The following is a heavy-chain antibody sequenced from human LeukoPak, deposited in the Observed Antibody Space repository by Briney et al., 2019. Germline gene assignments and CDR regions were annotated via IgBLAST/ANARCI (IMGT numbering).Heavy chain of an antibody. J-gene: IGHJ4*02. CDR1: GYTFTAYY. Sequence: GASVKVSCKASGYTFTAYYMHCVRQAPGQGLEWMERINPNSGDTNYAQKFQGRVTMTRDTSINTAYMELSRLRSDDTAVYYCARVAVAEFDYWGQGPLVTVSS. D-gene: IGHD6-19*01. CDR3: ARVAVAEFDY. CDR2: INPNSGDT. V-gene: IGHV1-2*06.